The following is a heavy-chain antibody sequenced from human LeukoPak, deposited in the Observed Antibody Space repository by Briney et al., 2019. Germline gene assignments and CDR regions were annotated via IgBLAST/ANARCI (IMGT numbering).Heavy chain of an antibody. D-gene: IGHD5-24*01. V-gene: IGHV4-59*01. CDR2: IYYSGST. CDR3: ARVIDGYIDY. J-gene: IGHJ4*02. CDR1: GGSISSYY. Sequence: SETLSLTCTVSGGSISSYYWSWIRQPPGKGLEWIGYIYYSGSTNYNPSLKSRVTISVDTSKNQFSLKLSSVTTADTAVYYCARVIDGYIDYWGQGTLVTVSS.